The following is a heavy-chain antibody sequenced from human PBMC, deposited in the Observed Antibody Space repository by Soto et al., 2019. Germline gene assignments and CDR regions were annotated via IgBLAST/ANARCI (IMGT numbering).Heavy chain of an antibody. D-gene: IGHD6-13*01. CDR2: INHSGST. CDR3: ARAAAGPTPYYFDY. CDR1: GGSFSGYY. J-gene: IGHJ4*02. Sequence: SETLSLTCAVYGGSFSGYYWSWIRQPPGKGLEWIGEINHSGSTNYNPSLKSRVTISVDTSKNQFSLKLSSVTAADTAVYYCARAAAGPTPYYFDYWGQGTLVTVSS. V-gene: IGHV4-34*01.